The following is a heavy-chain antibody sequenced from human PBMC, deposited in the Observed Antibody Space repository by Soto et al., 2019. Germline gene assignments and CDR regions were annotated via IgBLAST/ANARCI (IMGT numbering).Heavy chain of an antibody. J-gene: IGHJ6*02. V-gene: IGHV4-30-4*01. D-gene: IGHD3-9*01. CDR1: GGSISSGDYY. Sequence: LSETLSLTCTVSGGSISSGDYYWSWIRQPPGKGLEWIGYIYYSGSTYYNPSLKSRVTISVDTSKNQFSLKLSSVTAADTAVYYCARDHYVYDILTGYGYYYGMDVWGQGTTVTVSS. CDR2: IYYSGST. CDR3: ARDHYVYDILTGYGYYYGMDV.